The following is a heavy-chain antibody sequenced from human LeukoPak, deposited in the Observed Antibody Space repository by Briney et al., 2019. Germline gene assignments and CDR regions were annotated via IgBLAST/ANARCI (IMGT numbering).Heavy chain of an antibody. CDR2: ISGSGGST. Sequence: GGSLRLSCAASGFTFSSYAMSWVRQAPGKGLEWVSAISGSGGSTYYADSVKGRFTISRDNSKNTLYLQMNSLRAEDTAVYYCAKVVGADFWSGSRIMDYWGQGTLVTVSS. J-gene: IGHJ4*02. CDR1: GFTFSSYA. CDR3: AKVVGADFWSGSRIMDY. V-gene: IGHV3-23*01. D-gene: IGHD3-3*01.